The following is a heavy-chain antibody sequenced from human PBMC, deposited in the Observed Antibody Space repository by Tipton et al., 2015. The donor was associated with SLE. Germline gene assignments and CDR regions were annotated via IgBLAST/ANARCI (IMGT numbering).Heavy chain of an antibody. J-gene: IGHJ3*02. D-gene: IGHD6-19*01. Sequence: SLRLSCVPSGLTFSAYWMTWVRQAPGKGLEWVASMNQDGSGEYYVDSVKGRFSISRDNAENSLYLQMNSLRAEDTAVYYCATDASGWYESAFDIWGQGTMVTVSS. V-gene: IGHV3-7*03. CDR3: ATDASGWYESAFDI. CDR2: MNQDGSGE. CDR1: GLTFSAYW.